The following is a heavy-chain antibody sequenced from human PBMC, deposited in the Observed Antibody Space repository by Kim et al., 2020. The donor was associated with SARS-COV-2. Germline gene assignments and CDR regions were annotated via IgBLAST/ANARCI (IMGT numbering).Heavy chain of an antibody. CDR3: ARGPIAVAGTIDY. Sequence: SETLSLTCAVYGGSFSGYYWSWIRQPPGKGLEWIGEINHSGSTNYNPSLKSRVTISVDTSKNQFSLKLSSVTAADTAVYYCARGPIAVAGTIDYWGQGTL. CDR1: GGSFSGYY. V-gene: IGHV4-34*01. D-gene: IGHD6-19*01. CDR2: INHSGST. J-gene: IGHJ4*02.